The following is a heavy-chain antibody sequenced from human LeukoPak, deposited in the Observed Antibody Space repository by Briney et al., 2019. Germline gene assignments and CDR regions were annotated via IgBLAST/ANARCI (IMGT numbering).Heavy chain of an antibody. CDR3: AEDLVAHYFDY. Sequence: PEGSLRLSCAASGFTFSYFWMHWVRQAPGKGLVWVSCINSDGRSTNYADSVKGRFTISRDNAKDSLYLQMNSLRVEDTAVYYCAEDLVAHYFDYWGRGTLVTVSS. CDR2: INSDGRST. J-gene: IGHJ4*02. V-gene: IGHV3-74*01. D-gene: IGHD5-12*01. CDR1: GFTFSYFW.